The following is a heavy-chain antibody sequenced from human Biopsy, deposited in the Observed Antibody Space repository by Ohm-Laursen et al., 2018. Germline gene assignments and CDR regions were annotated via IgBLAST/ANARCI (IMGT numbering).Heavy chain of an antibody. CDR3: ARGMRSSGWPYFDS. CDR2: ISGNSDII. Sequence: SLRLSCAASGFTFSSYAMTWFRQAPGKGLEWVSTISGNSDIIYDTDSVKGRFTISRDNSKNTLYLQMSSLRAEDTAIYYCARGMRSSGWPYFDSWGQGTLVTVSS. CDR1: GFTFSSYA. D-gene: IGHD6-19*01. V-gene: IGHV3-23*01. J-gene: IGHJ4*02.